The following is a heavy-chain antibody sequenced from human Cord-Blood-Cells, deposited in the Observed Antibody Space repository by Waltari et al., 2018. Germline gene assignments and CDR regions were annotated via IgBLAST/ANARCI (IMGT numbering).Heavy chain of an antibody. D-gene: IGHD3-16*01. CDR2: MKSNGSNT. CDR3: ARDGGWFDP. J-gene: IGHJ5*02. Sequence: EVQLVESGGGLVQPGGSLRLSCAASGFTFSSYWMHWVRQAPGMGLVGVSSMKSNGSNTSSADSVKGRFTISRDNAKNTLYLQMNSLRAEDTAVYYCARDGGWFDPWGQGTLVTVSS. CDR1: GFTFSSYW. V-gene: IGHV3-74*01.